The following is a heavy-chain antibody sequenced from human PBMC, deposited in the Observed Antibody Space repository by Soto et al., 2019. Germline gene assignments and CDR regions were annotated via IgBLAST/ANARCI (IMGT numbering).Heavy chain of an antibody. J-gene: IGHJ5*02. V-gene: IGHV5-51*01. Sequence: PGESLKISCKGSGYSFTSYWIGWVRQMPGKGLEYMGIIYPGDSDTRYSPSFQGQVTISADKSISTAYLQWSSLKASDTAMYYCARDSSKDFWSGYYDLNWLDPWGQGTLVTVSS. D-gene: IGHD3-3*01. CDR2: IYPGDSDT. CDR1: GYSFTSYW. CDR3: ARDSSKDFWSGYYDLNWLDP.